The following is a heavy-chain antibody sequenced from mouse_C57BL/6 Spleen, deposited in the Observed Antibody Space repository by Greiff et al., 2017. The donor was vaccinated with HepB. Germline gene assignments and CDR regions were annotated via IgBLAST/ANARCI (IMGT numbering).Heavy chain of an antibody. CDR1: GFSLTSYG. J-gene: IGHJ3*01. Sequence: QVQLKESGPGLVQPSQSLSITCTVSGFSLTSYGVHWVRQSPGKGLAWLGVIWRGGSTDYYAAFISRLSISKANSKSQVFFKMNSLQADDTAIYYCARTGDYVFFAYWGQGTLVTVSA. CDR3: ARTGDYVFFAY. V-gene: IGHV2-2*01. D-gene: IGHD2-4*01. CDR2: IWRGGST.